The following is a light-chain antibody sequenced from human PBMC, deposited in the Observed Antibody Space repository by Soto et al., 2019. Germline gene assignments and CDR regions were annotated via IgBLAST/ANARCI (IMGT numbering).Light chain of an antibody. CDR1: QGISSY. CDR3: QQRNSYPIT. V-gene: IGKV1-9*01. CDR2: TAS. J-gene: IGKJ5*01. Sequence: DIQLTQSPSFLSASVGDRVTITCRASQGISSYLAWYQQKPGKAPNLLIHTASTLQSGVPSRFSGSGSGTEFPLTISSLQPEDFATYYCQQRNSYPITFGQGTRLESK.